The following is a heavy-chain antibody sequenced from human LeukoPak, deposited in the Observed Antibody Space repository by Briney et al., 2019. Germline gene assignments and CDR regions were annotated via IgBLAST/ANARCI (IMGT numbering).Heavy chain of an antibody. Sequence: GGSLRLSCEASGFTVSVNYVSWVRQAPGEGLEWVSTLYSGGSSHYADSVKGRFTISRDNSKNTLYLQMDTLRAKDTAVYYCARGYNYAFSFWGQGTLVTVTS. CDR2: LYSGGSS. V-gene: IGHV3-66*01. CDR1: GFTVSVNY. J-gene: IGHJ4*02. CDR3: ARGYNYAFSF. D-gene: IGHD5-18*01.